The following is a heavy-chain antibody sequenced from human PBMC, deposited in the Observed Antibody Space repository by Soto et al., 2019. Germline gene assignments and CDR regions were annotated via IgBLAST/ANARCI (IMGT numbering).Heavy chain of an antibody. CDR3: ARIIGYCRNNDCSWTFDI. J-gene: IGHJ3*02. CDR1: GYSFTSYW. CDR2: IYPGDSTT. D-gene: IGHD2-2*03. V-gene: IGHV5-51*01. Sequence: GEALKISCKGSGYSFTSYWIGWVRQMPGKGLEWMGIIYPGDSTTRYSPSSQGQVTISVDKSISTAYLHLSSLKASDTAMYYCARIIGYCRNNDCSWTFDIWGQGTMVTVSS.